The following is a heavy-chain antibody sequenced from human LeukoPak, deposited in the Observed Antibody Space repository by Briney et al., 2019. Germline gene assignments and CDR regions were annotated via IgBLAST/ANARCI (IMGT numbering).Heavy chain of an antibody. CDR2: MHSAGPA. Sequence: GGSLRLSCVGSGFIFSNYALVWLRQAPGTGLEWVSAMHSAGPAFYAGSVRGRFIMSRDNSKNTLYLQMSSLRDEDSAIYYCARDPNGDYVGAFDFWGQGTMVTVSS. CDR3: ARDPNGDYVGAFDF. CDR1: GFIFSNYA. D-gene: IGHD4-17*01. V-gene: IGHV3-23*01. J-gene: IGHJ3*01.